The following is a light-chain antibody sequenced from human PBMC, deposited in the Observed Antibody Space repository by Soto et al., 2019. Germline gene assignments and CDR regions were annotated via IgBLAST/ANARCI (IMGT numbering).Light chain of an antibody. J-gene: IGKJ2*01. Sequence: DIQMTQSPYTLSASVGDRVTITCRASQSISSWLAWYQQKPGKAPKLLIYDASSLESGVPSRFSGSGSGTEFTLTISSLQPDGFATYYCQRYNSYYTFGQGTKLEIK. CDR1: QSISSW. V-gene: IGKV1-5*01. CDR2: DAS. CDR3: QRYNSYYT.